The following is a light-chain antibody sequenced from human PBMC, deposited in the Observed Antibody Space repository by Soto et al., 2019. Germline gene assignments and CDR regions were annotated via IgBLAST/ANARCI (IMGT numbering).Light chain of an antibody. Sequence: VVLTRSPATLSVSPGETATFSCRASHNIDNNLAWYQHKPGQAPRLLISYASSGATGIPGRFSGSGSGTEFALTISSLQSEDSAVYYCQHFYNWPVTFGGGTKVEL. CDR3: QHFYNWPVT. V-gene: IGKV3-15*01. CDR1: HNIDNN. CDR2: YAS. J-gene: IGKJ4*01.